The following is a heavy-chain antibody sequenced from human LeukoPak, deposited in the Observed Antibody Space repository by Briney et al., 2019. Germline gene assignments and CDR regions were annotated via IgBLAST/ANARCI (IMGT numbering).Heavy chain of an antibody. CDR2: ISYDGSNK. D-gene: IGHD3-10*01. CDR1: GFTFSSYG. CDR3: AKVYSTGPTVYYFYPGMDV. Sequence: PGGSLRLSCAASGFTFSSYGMHWVRQAPGKGLEWVSVISYDGSNKYYADSVKGRFTISRDNSKNTLYLQMNSLRAEDTAVYYCAKVYSTGPTVYYFYPGMDVWGQGTTVTLS. V-gene: IGHV3-30*18. J-gene: IGHJ6*01.